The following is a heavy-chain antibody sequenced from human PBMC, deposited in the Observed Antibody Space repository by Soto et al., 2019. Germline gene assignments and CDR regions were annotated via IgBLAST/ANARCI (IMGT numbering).Heavy chain of an antibody. CDR2: MNPNSGNT. Sequence: QVQLVQSGAEVKKPGASVKVSCKASGYTFTSYDINWVRQATGQGLEWMGWMNPNSGNTGYAQKFQGSVTMXXNXSXNTAYRERSSLRFEDTAVYYCARAGGMVRGVLWPDYWGQGTLVTVSS. D-gene: IGHD3-10*01. J-gene: IGHJ4*02. V-gene: IGHV1-8*01. CDR1: GYTFTSYD. CDR3: ARAGGMVRGVLWPDY.